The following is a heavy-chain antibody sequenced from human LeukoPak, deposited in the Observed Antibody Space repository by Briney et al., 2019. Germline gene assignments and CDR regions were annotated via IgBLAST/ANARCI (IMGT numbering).Heavy chain of an antibody. V-gene: IGHV3-30-3*01. Sequence: QSGRSLRLSCAASGFTFSSYAMHWVRQAPGKGLEWVAVISYDGSNKYYADSVKGRFTISRDNSKNTLYLQMNSLRAEDTAVYYCARDKTSGWFGELLFKDWGQGTLVTVSS. J-gene: IGHJ4*02. CDR3: ARDKTSGWFGELLFKD. CDR2: ISYDGSNK. D-gene: IGHD3-10*01. CDR1: GFTFSSYA.